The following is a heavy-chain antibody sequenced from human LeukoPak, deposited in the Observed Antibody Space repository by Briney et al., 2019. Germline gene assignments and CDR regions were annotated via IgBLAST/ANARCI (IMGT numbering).Heavy chain of an antibody. CDR3: ASVTTVTTKGHGAFDI. D-gene: IGHD4-17*01. CDR2: IIPIFGSS. Sequence: GASVKVSCKASGGTFSSSAISWVRQAPGQGLEWLGGIIPIFGSSNYAQNFQDRATITADESTSTAYMELSSLRSEDTAVYYCASVTTVTTKGHGAFDIWGQGTMVTVSS. CDR1: GGTFSSSA. J-gene: IGHJ3*02. V-gene: IGHV1-69*13.